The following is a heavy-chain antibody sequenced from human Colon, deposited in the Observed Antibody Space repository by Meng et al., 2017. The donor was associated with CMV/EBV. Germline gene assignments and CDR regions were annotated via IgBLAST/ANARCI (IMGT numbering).Heavy chain of an antibody. CDR2: INPNSGDT. J-gene: IGHJ6*02. CDR3: ARAKLTGDSRYYGMAV. CDR1: GYTFNDYY. V-gene: IGHV1-2*02. Sequence: ASVTVSCKASGYTFNDYYIQWVRQAPGQGLEWMGWINPNSGDTTYAQNFRGRLTMTRDTSVKTIDMELTSLTFDDTALYFCARAKLTGDSRYYGMAVWGQGTMVTVSS. D-gene: IGHD3-3*01.